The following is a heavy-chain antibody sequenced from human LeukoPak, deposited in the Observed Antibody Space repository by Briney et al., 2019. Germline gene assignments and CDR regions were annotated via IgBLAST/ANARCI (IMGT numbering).Heavy chain of an antibody. V-gene: IGHV3-33*06. CDR1: GFTFSSYW. J-gene: IGHJ4*02. CDR2: IWYDGSNK. Sequence: GGSLRLSCAASGFTFSSYWMHWVRQAPGKGLEWVAVIWYDGSNKYYADSVKGRFTISRDSSKNTLYLQMNSLRAEDTAVYYCAKDRSTIHGGFDYWGQGTLVTVSS. CDR3: AKDRSTIHGGFDY. D-gene: IGHD2/OR15-2a*01.